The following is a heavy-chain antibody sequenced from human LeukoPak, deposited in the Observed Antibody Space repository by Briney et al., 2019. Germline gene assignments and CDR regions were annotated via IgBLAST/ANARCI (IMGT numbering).Heavy chain of an antibody. CDR2: ISGSGGST. CDR3: AILTRRDGNNSFDY. D-gene: IGHD5-24*01. CDR1: GFTFSSYA. Sequence: PGGSLRLSCAASGFTFSSYAMSWVRQAPGKGLEWVSGISGSGGSTYYADSVKDRFTISRDNSKNTLSLQVNSLRAEDTAVYYCAILTRRDGNNSFDYWGQGTLVTVSS. V-gene: IGHV3-23*01. J-gene: IGHJ4*02.